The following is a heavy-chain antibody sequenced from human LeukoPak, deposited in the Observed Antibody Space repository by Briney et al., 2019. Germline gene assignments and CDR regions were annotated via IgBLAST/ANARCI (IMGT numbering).Heavy chain of an antibody. CDR3: ARVKYNDFWSGYSPPDY. CDR1: GFTFSTNA. D-gene: IGHD3-3*01. CDR2: ISGNGGST. J-gene: IGHJ4*02. V-gene: IGHV3-64*02. Sequence: GGSLTLSCAASGFTFSTNAIHWVRQAPGQGLQYVSAISGNGGSTYYADSVKGRFTISRDNSKNTVYLQMGSLRAEDMAVYYCARVKYNDFWSGYSPPDYWGQGTLVTVSS.